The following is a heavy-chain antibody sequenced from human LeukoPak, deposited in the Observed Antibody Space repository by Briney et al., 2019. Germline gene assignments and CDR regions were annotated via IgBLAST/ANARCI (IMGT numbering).Heavy chain of an antibody. V-gene: IGHV1-69*06. CDR2: IIPIFGTA. CDR1: GGTFSSYA. Sequence: SVKVSCKASGGTFSSYAISWVRQAPGQGLEWMGGIIPIFGTANYAQKFQGRVTITADKSTSTAYMELSSLRSEDTAVYYCASPLSGWFGFDYWGQGTLDTVSS. J-gene: IGHJ4*02. CDR3: ASPLSGWFGFDY. D-gene: IGHD2-15*01.